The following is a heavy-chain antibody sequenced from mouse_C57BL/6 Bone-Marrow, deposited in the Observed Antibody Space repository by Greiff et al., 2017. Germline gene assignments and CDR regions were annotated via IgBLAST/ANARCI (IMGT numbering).Heavy chain of an antibody. CDR3: ARDCDYDGRFAY. J-gene: IGHJ3*01. CDR2: IHPSDSDT. V-gene: IGHV1-74*01. D-gene: IGHD2-4*01. Sequence: QVQLQQPGAELVKPGASVKVSCKASGYTFTSYWMHWVKQRPGQGLEWIGRIHPSDSDTNYNQKFKGKATLTVDKSSSTAYMQLSSLTSEDSAVYYCARDCDYDGRFAYWGQGTLVTVSA. CDR1: GYTFTSYW.